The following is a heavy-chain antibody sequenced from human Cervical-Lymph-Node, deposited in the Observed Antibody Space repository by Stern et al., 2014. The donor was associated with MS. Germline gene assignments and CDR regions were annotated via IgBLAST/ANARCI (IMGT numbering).Heavy chain of an antibody. CDR1: GGSISSSSYY. CDR3: ARHKLRSKYYFDY. Sequence: QVQLQESGPGLVKPSETLSLTCTVSGGSISSSSYYWGWIRQPPGKGLEWIGSIYYSGSTYYNPSLKSRVTISVDTSTHHFSLKLSSVTAADTAVYYCARHKLRSKYYFDYWGQGTLVTVSS. J-gene: IGHJ4*02. V-gene: IGHV4-39*01. CDR2: IYYSGST. D-gene: IGHD3-3*01.